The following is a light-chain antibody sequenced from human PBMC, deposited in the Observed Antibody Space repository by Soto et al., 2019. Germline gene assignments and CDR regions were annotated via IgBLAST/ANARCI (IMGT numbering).Light chain of an antibody. V-gene: IGLV2-14*01. CDR3: SSYTVSVAPYV. CDR2: EVT. CDR1: SSDIASYKF. Sequence: QSALTQPASVSGSPGQSITISCTGTSSDIASYKFVSWFQHHPGKAPKLLIYEVTNRPSGVSSRFSGSKSGNTASLTISGLQAEDEADYYCSSYTVSVAPYVFGTGTKLTVL. J-gene: IGLJ1*01.